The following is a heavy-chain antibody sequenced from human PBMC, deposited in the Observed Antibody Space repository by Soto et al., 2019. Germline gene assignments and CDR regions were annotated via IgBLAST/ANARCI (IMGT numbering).Heavy chain of an antibody. D-gene: IGHD2-2*01. V-gene: IGHV3-30*18. J-gene: IGHJ6*02. CDR1: GFTFSSYG. CDR2: ISYGVSNK. Sequence: QVQLVESGGGVVQPGRSLRLSCAASGFTFSSYGMHWVRQAPGKGLEWVAVISYGVSNKYYADSVKGRFTISRDNSKNAMYLQMNIVRADDTAVYYSAKLGYCISTRCVEDYYYGMDVWGQGTMVTVSS. CDR3: AKLGYCISTRCVEDYYYGMDV.